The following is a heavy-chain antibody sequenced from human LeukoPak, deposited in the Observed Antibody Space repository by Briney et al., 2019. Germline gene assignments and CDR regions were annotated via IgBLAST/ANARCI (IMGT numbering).Heavy chain of an antibody. J-gene: IGHJ5*02. CDR2: ISFTGGST. V-gene: IGHV3-23*01. CDR1: GFTFSSYG. D-gene: IGHD3-22*01. Sequence: PGGSLRLSCTASGFTFSSYGMSWVRQAPGKGLEWVSSISFTGGSTHYADSVKGRFTISRDNSNNTLFLQMDSLRAEDTAIYYCAKGAAMITYNWFDPWGQGTLVTVSS. CDR3: AKGAAMITYNWFDP.